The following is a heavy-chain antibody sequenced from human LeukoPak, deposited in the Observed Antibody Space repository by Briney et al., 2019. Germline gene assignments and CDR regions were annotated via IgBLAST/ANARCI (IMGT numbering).Heavy chain of an antibody. CDR2: IGKDGRNK. D-gene: IGHD7-27*01. Sequence: GGSLRLSCAASGFSFSTYGMHWVRQAPGKGLEWVAVIGKDGRNKNNADAVRGRFTISRDNSKNTLYLQMDSLRAEDTAVYYCARDSITADKSLDYWGRGTLVNVSS. CDR1: GFSFSTYG. J-gene: IGHJ4*02. V-gene: IGHV3-33*08. CDR3: ARDSITADKSLDY.